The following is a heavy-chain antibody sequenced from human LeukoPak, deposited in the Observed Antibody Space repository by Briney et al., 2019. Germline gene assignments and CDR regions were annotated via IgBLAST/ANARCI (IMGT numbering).Heavy chain of an antibody. CDR2: ISRDRFVGTFI. D-gene: IGHD6-19*01. Sequence: HPGRSLRLSCAASAFTFSRYNMHWVRQAPGKGLEWVAVISRDRFVGTFIYYAESVKGRFTISRDNSKSSLYLQMNSLRLEDTAVYFCGREGGREGYSSDWSTDGAFDLWGQGTMVTVSS. V-gene: IGHV3-30*03. CDR3: GREGGREGYSSDWSTDGAFDL. J-gene: IGHJ3*01. CDR1: AFTFSRYN.